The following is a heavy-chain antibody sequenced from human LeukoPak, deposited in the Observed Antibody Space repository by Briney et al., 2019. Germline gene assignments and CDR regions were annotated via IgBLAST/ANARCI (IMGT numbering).Heavy chain of an antibody. CDR1: GYTFTSYY. J-gene: IGHJ4*02. D-gene: IGHD3-22*01. Sequence: ASVKVSCKASGYTFTSYYMHWVRQAPGQGLEWMGIINPSGGSTSYAQKFQGRVTMTRDMSTSTVYMELRSLRSDDTAVYYCANYDGSFDYWGQGTLVTVSS. V-gene: IGHV1-46*01. CDR3: ANYDGSFDY. CDR2: INPSGGST.